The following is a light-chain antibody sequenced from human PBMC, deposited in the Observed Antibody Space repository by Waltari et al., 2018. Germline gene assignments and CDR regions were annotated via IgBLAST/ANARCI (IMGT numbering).Light chain of an antibody. CDR2: KDS. CDR3: QSSDSSGTWV. J-gene: IGLJ3*02. Sequence: SSELTQPPSLSVSPGQTAKITCPGEALAKQYTYWYQQKSGQAPVLLIYKDSERPSMIAERFSGASSGTTVTLTISGVQAEDEADYFCQSSDSSGTWVFGGGTKLTVL. CDR1: ALAKQY. V-gene: IGLV3-25*03.